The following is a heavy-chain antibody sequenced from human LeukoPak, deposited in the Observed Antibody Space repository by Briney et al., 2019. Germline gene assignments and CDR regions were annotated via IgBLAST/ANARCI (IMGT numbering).Heavy chain of an antibody. D-gene: IGHD3-3*01. J-gene: IGHJ5*02. CDR2: INHSGST. Sequence: PGGSLRLSCAVSGFTLSSYAMSWVRQPPGKGLEWIGEINHSGSTNYNPSLKSRVTISVDTSKNQFSLKLSSVTAADTAVYYCARAPYYDFWSSYPTKLRANWFDPWGQGTLVTVSS. CDR1: GFTLSSYA. CDR3: ARAPYYDFWSSYPTKLRANWFDP. V-gene: IGHV4-34*01.